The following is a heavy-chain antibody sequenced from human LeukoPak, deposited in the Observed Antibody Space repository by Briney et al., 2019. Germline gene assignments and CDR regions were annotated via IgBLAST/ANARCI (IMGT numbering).Heavy chain of an antibody. CDR2: ISAYNGNT. Sequence: ASVKVSCKASGYTFTSYGISWVRQAPGQGLEWMGWISAYNGNTNYAQKFQGRVTITADKSTSTAYMELSSLRSEDTAVYYCARDLFRLSLGGPDYWGQGTLATVSS. CDR3: ARDLFRLSLGGPDY. D-gene: IGHD3-16*02. V-gene: IGHV1-18*01. J-gene: IGHJ4*02. CDR1: GYTFTSYG.